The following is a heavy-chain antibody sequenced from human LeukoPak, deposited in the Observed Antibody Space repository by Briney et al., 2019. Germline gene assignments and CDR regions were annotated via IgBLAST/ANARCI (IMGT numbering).Heavy chain of an antibody. Sequence: GESLKISCEGSGYTFTNFWIGWVRQMPGKGLEWMGIVSPSDSDTRYSPSFQGHVTISVDKSISTAYLQWSSLRASDTAMYYCASSTYFYDSSGYSLDYWGQGTLVTVSS. CDR1: GYTFTNFW. V-gene: IGHV5-51*01. J-gene: IGHJ4*02. D-gene: IGHD3-22*01. CDR3: ASSTYFYDSSGYSLDY. CDR2: VSPSDSDT.